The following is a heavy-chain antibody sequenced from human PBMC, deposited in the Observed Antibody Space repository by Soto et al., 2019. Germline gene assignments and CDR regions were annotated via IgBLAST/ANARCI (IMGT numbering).Heavy chain of an antibody. V-gene: IGHV4-39*01. D-gene: IGHD3-3*01. Sequence: SETLSLTCTVSGGSISSSSYYWGWIRQPPGKGLEWIGSIYYSGSTYYNPSLKSRVTISVDRPKNQFSLKLSSVTAADTAVYYCARRTFGVVSSGIYYYYMDVWGKGTTVTVSS. CDR1: GGSISSSSYY. CDR2: IYYSGST. J-gene: IGHJ6*03. CDR3: ARRTFGVVSSGIYYYYMDV.